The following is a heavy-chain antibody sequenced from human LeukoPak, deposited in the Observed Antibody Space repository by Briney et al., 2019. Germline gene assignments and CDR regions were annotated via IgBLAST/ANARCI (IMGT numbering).Heavy chain of an antibody. Sequence: PSETLSLTCTVSGGSISSYYWSWVRQPPGKGLEWIGYIYYSGSTNYNPSLKSRVTISVDTSKNQFSLKLSSVTAADTAVYYCARGGEDREFDYWGQGTLVTVSS. CDR3: ARGGEDREFDY. V-gene: IGHV4-59*01. J-gene: IGHJ4*02. CDR2: IYYSGST. D-gene: IGHD1-14*01. CDR1: GGSISSYY.